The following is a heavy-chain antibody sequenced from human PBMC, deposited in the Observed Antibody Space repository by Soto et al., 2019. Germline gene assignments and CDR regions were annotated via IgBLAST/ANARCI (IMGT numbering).Heavy chain of an antibody. CDR1: GFTFDDYT. Sequence: GGSLRLSCAASGFTFDDYTMHWVRQAPGKGLEWVSLISWDDGSTYYADYVKGRFTISRDNSKNSLYLQMNSLRTEDTALYYCAKDFSAAGPLISYYYYGMDVWGQGTTVTSP. CDR3: AKDFSAAGPLISYYYYGMDV. CDR2: ISWDDGST. D-gene: IGHD6-13*01. V-gene: IGHV3-43*01. J-gene: IGHJ6*02.